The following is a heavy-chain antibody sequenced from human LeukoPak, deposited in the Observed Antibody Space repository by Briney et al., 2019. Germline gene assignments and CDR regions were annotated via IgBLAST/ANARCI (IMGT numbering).Heavy chain of an antibody. J-gene: IGHJ4*02. CDR3: ASLGGYYYDSSGYYHMY. Sequence: GASVKVSCKASGYTFTSYGISWVRQAPGQGLEWMGWISAYNGNTNYAQKLQGRVTMTTDTSTSTAYMELRSLRSDDTAVYYCASLGGYYYDSSGYYHMYWGQGTLVTVSS. V-gene: IGHV1-18*01. D-gene: IGHD3-22*01. CDR2: ISAYNGNT. CDR1: GYTFTSYG.